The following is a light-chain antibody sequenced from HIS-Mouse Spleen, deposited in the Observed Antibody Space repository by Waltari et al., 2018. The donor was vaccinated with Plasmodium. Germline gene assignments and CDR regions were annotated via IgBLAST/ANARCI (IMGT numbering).Light chain of an antibody. CDR1: QSISSY. CDR2: AAS. Sequence: DIQMTQSPSSLSASVGDRVTITFRASQSISSYLAWYQQKPGKAHELLIYAASTLQSGVPSRFSGSGSGTDFTLTISCLQSEDFATYYCQQYYSFPYTFGQGTKLEIK. J-gene: IGKJ2*01. CDR3: QQYYSFPYT. V-gene: IGKV1-9*01.